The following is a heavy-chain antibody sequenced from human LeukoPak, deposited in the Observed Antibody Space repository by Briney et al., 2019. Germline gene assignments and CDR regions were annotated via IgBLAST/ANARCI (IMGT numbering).Heavy chain of an antibody. CDR3: ARSCSAGTCYVDY. V-gene: IGHV3-74*01. D-gene: IGHD2-15*01. CDR2: INSDGSST. J-gene: IGHJ4*02. Sequence: QPGGSLRLSCAASGFTFSSYWMHWVRQAPGKGLVWVSRINSDGSSTSYAGSVKGRFTISRDNANNALYLQMNSLRAEDTAVYYCARSCSAGTCYVDYWGRGTLVTVSS. CDR1: GFTFSSYW.